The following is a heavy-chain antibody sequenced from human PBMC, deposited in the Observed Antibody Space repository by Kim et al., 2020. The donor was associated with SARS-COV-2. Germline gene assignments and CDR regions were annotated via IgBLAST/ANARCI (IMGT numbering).Heavy chain of an antibody. Sequence: SETLSLTCTVSGGSISSDGYYWSWIRQHPGKGLEWIGYIYYSGSTYYNPSLKSRVTISVDTSKNQFSLKLSSVTAADTAVYYCARGATIFGVVIGGFDYWGQGTLVTVSS. CDR1: GGSISSDGYY. CDR3: ARGATIFGVVIGGFDY. CDR2: IYYSGST. V-gene: IGHV4-31*03. J-gene: IGHJ4*02. D-gene: IGHD3-3*01.